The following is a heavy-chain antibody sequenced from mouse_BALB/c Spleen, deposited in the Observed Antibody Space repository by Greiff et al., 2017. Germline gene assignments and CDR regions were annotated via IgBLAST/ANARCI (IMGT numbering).Heavy chain of an antibody. Sequence: QVQLKESGAELVKPGAPVKLSCKASGYTFTSYWMNWVKQRPGRGLEWIGRINPSDSETHYNQKFKDKATLTVDKSSSTAYIQLSSLTSEDSAVYYCARGGLRRKYFDVWGAGTTVTVSS. D-gene: IGHD2-2*01. CDR1: GYTFTSYW. J-gene: IGHJ1*01. CDR2: INPSDSET. CDR3: ARGGLRRKYFDV. V-gene: IGHV1-69*02.